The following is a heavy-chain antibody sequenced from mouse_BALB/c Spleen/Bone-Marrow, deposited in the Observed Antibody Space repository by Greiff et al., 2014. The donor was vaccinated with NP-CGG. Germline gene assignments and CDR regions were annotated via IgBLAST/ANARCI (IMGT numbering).Heavy chain of an antibody. CDR1: GYTFSSYW. Sequence: VQRVESGAELMKPGASVKISCKATGYTFSSYWIEWIKQRPGHGLEWIGEILPGSVTTNYNGRFKGKATFTADTSSNTAYMQLSSLTSEDSAVYYCARDHLDHWGPGTTLTVSS. CDR2: ILPGSVTT. CDR3: ARDHLDH. V-gene: IGHV1-9*01. J-gene: IGHJ2*01.